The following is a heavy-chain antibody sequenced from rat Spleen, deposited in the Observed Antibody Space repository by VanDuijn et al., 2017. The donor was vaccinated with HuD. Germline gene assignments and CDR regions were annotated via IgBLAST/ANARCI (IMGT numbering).Heavy chain of an antibody. CDR1: GFTFSDYN. D-gene: IGHD1-11*01. CDR3: ARNGGPHYYVMDA. Sequence: EVQLVESGGGLVQPGRSLKLSCAASGFTFSDYNMAWVRQAPKKGLEWVATIIYDGSRTYYRDSVKGRFTISRDNAKSTLYLQMDSLRSEDTATYYCARNGGPHYYVMDAWGQGASVTVSS. CDR2: IIYDGSRT. J-gene: IGHJ4*01. V-gene: IGHV5S10*01.